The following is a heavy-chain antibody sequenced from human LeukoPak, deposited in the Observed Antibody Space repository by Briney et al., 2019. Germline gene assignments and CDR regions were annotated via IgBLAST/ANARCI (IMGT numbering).Heavy chain of an antibody. CDR3: ARDRVLRYFDY. D-gene: IGHD3-3*01. CDR1: GGSISSYY. CDR2: IYYSGST. J-gene: IGHJ4*02. V-gene: IGHV4-59*01. Sequence: SETLSLTCNVSGGSISSYYWSWIRQPPGKGLEWIGYIYYSGSTNYNPSLKSRVTISVDTSKNQFSLKLSSVTAADTAVYYCARDRVLRYFDYWGQGTLVTVSS.